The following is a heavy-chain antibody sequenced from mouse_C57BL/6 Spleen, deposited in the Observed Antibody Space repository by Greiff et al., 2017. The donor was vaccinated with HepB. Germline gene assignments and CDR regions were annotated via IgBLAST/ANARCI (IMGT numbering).Heavy chain of an antibody. CDR3: ARPCSRGAMDY. V-gene: IGHV1-80*01. Sequence: QVQLQQSGAELVKPGASVKISCKASGYAFSSYWMNWVKQRPGKGLEWIGQIYPGDGDTNYNGKFKGKATLTADKSSSTAYMQLSSLTSEDSAVYFCARPCSRGAMDYWGQGTSVTVSS. D-gene: IGHD1-1*01. CDR1: GYAFSSYW. CDR2: IYPGDGDT. J-gene: IGHJ4*01.